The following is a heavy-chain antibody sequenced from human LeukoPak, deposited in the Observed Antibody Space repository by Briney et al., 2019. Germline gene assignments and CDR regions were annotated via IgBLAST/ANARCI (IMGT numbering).Heavy chain of an antibody. V-gene: IGHV3-30*04. J-gene: IGHJ6*02. D-gene: IGHD3-10*01. CDR2: ISYDGSNK. CDR3: ARDGALLWFGTGDYYYGMDV. Sequence: PGRSLRLSCAASGFTFSSYAMHWVRQAPGKGLEWVAVISYDGSNKYYADSVKGRFTISRDNSKNTLYLQMNSLRAEDTAVYYCARDGALLWFGTGDYYYGMDVWGQGTTVTVSS. CDR1: GFTFSSYA.